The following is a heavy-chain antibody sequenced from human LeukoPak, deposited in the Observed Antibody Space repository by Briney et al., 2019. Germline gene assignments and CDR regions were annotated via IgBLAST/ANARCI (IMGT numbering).Heavy chain of an antibody. CDR2: INHSGST. J-gene: IGHJ5*02. CDR1: GGSFSGYC. CDR3: ARGRRVVAVAGKRWFDP. D-gene: IGHD6-19*01. V-gene: IGHV4-34*01. Sequence: SETLSLTCAVYGGSFSGYCWSWIRQPPGKGLEWIGEINHSGSTNYNPSLKSRVTISVDTSKNQFSLKLSSVTAADTAVYYCARGRRVVAVAGKRWFDPWGQGTLVTVSS.